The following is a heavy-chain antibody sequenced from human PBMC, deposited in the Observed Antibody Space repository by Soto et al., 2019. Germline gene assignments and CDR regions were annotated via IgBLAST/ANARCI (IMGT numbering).Heavy chain of an antibody. CDR3: AKVASGWYYAY. Sequence: QVQLVESGGGVVQPGRSQRLSCAASGFTFSSYGMHWVRQAPGKGLEWVAVISYDGSNKYYADSVKGRFTISRDNSKNTLYLQMNSLRAEDTAVYYCAKVASGWYYAYWGQGTLVTVSS. CDR1: GFTFSSYG. D-gene: IGHD6-19*01. J-gene: IGHJ4*02. CDR2: ISYDGSNK. V-gene: IGHV3-30*18.